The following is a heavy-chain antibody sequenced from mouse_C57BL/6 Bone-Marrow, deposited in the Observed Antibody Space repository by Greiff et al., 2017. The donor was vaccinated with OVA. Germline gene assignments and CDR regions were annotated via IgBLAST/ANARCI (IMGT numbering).Heavy chain of an antibody. V-gene: IGHV2-5*01. Sequence: QVQLQQSGPGLVQPSQSLSITCTVSGFSLTSYGVHWVRQSPGKGLEWLGVIWRGGSTDYNAAFMPRLSITKNNSKSQVFFRMNSLQADDTAIYYCAKNDEGAAMDYWGQGTSVTVSS. CDR2: IWRGGST. CDR3: AKNDEGAAMDY. CDR1: GFSLTSYG. J-gene: IGHJ4*01.